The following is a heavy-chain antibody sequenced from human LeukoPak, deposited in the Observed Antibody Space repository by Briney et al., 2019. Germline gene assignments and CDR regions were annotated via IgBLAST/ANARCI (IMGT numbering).Heavy chain of an antibody. J-gene: IGHJ6*03. V-gene: IGHV3-11*01. CDR3: ARVLRYCSGGNCYSGGLGYMDV. CDR2: ISRSGSTK. Sequence: GGSLRLSCAASGFTFSDYNMRWIRQAPGEGLERVSSISRSGSTKYYADSVKGRCTISRDNAKNSLFLQMNSLRAEDTAVYYCARVLRYCSGGNCYSGGLGYMDVWGKGTTVTISS. D-gene: IGHD2-15*01. CDR1: GFTFSDYN.